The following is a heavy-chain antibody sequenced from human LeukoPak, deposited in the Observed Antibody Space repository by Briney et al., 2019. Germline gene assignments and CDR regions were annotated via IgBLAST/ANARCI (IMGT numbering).Heavy chain of an antibody. CDR3: ARCWLAPTHYGMDV. D-gene: IGHD6-19*01. J-gene: IGHJ6*02. V-gene: IGHV3-53*01. CDR2: IYSGGST. Sequence: PGGSLRLSCAASGFTFSSYSMNWVRQAPGKGLEWVSVIYSGGSTYYADSVKGRFTISRDNSKNTLYLQMNSLRAEDTAVYYCARCWLAPTHYGMDVWGQGTTVTVSS. CDR1: GFTFSSYS.